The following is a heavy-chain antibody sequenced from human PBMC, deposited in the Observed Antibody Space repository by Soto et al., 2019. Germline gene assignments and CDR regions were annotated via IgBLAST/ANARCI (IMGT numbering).Heavy chain of an antibody. CDR3: ARCIKYGDYSRWFDP. Sequence: ASVKVSCKASGYTFSNFGISWVRQAPGEGLEWMGWISPNSEKTKIAQRFQGRVTMTTDISTSTSYMELSSLQSEDTAVYYCARCIKYGDYSRWFDPWGPGTLVTVSS. CDR1: GYTFSNFG. V-gene: IGHV1-18*01. J-gene: IGHJ5*02. D-gene: IGHD4-17*01. CDR2: ISPNSEKT.